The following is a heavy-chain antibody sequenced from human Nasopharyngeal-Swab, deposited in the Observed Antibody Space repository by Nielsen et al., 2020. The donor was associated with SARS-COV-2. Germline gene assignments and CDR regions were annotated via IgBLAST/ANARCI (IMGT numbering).Heavy chain of an antibody. CDR1: GFTFSSYW. Sequence: GGSLRLPCAASGFTFSSYWMSWVRQAPGKGLEWVANIERDGSEKYYADSVKGRFTVSRDNAKSSLYLQMNSLRAEDTAVYYCAREWEAYGYLWGNYRYTIFDYWGRGTLVTVSS. CDR3: AREWEAYGYLWGNYRYTIFDY. CDR2: IERDGSEK. D-gene: IGHD3-16*02. V-gene: IGHV3-7*01. J-gene: IGHJ4*01.